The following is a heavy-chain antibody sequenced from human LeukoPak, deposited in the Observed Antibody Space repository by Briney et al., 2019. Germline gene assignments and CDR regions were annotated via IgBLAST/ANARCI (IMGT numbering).Heavy chain of an antibody. J-gene: IGHJ3*02. V-gene: IGHV4-59*01. CDR3: ARGRAVRQLVRYAFDI. CDR2: IYSSGST. D-gene: IGHD6-6*01. CDR1: GGSISSYY. Sequence: SETLSLTCTVSGGSISSYYWSWIRQPPGKGLEWIGYIYSSGSTNYNPSLKSRLTISVDASKNQFSLKLTSVTAADTAVYYCARGRAVRQLVRYAFDIWGQGTMVTVSS.